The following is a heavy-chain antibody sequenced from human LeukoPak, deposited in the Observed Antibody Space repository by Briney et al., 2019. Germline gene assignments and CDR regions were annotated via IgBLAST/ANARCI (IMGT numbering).Heavy chain of an antibody. Sequence: KPSETLSLTCTVSGGSISSYYWSWIRQPPGKGLEWIGYIYYSGSTNYNPSLKSRVTISVDTSKNQFSLKLSSVTAADTAVYYCARQDSLALRYFDRPPPLDVWGQGTTVTVSS. CDR1: GGSISSYY. CDR3: ARQDSLALRYFDRPPPLDV. J-gene: IGHJ6*02. D-gene: IGHD3-9*01. CDR2: IYYSGST. V-gene: IGHV4-59*08.